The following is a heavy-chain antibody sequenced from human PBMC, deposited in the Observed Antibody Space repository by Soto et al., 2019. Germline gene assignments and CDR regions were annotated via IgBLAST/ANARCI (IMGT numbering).Heavy chain of an antibody. CDR1: GFTFSNYP. D-gene: IGHD3-9*01. J-gene: IGHJ5*02. Sequence: GGSLRLSCAASGFTFSNYPMSWVRQAPGKGLEWVSYISDSGGTTYYADSVKGRFTISRDNSKNTLYLQMNSSVTAADTAVYYCARLYRQSPLRFDPWGQGTLVTVSS. CDR3: ARLYRQSPLRFDP. V-gene: IGHV3-23*01. CDR2: ISDSGGTT.